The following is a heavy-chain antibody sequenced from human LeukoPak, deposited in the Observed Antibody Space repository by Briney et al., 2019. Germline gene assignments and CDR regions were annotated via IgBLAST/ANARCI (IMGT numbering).Heavy chain of an antibody. J-gene: IGHJ3*02. CDR1: GYTLTELS. CDR3: ARAGGVGATPPPRNAFDI. Sequence: GASVKVSCKVSGYTLTELSMHWVRQAPGKGLEWMGGFDPEDGETIYAQKFQGRVTMTEDTSTDTAYMELSSLRSEDTAVYYCARAGGVGATPPPRNAFDIWGQGTMVTVSS. V-gene: IGHV1-24*01. CDR2: FDPEDGET. D-gene: IGHD1-26*01.